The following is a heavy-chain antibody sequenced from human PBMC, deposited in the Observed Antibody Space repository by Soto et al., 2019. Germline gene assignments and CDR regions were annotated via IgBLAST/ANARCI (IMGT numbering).Heavy chain of an antibody. Sequence: QVQLVESGGGVVQPGRSLRLSCAASGFTFSSYAMHWVRQAPGKGLEWVAVISYDGSNKYYADSVKGRFTISRDNSKNTLYLQMNSLRAEDMAVYYCARTYYDILTGYYKPYYFDYWGQGTLVTVSS. CDR2: ISYDGSNK. D-gene: IGHD3-9*01. CDR3: ARTYYDILTGYYKPYYFDY. J-gene: IGHJ4*02. V-gene: IGHV3-30-3*01. CDR1: GFTFSSYA.